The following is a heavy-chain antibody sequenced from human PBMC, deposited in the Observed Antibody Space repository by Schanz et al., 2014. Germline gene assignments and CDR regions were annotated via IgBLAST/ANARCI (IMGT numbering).Heavy chain of an antibody. V-gene: IGHV3-11*04. CDR3: ARDQYYFGSGTPFDI. CDR1: GFTVSNSY. J-gene: IGHJ3*02. Sequence: VQLVDSGGGLVQPGGSLRLSCAASGFTVSNSYIHWVRQAPGKGLEWVSAISGSGGSTYYADSVKGRFTISRDNAKNSLYLLLNSLRAEGTAVYYCARDQYYFGSGTPFDISCQGTMVAVSS. CDR2: SGSGGST. D-gene: IGHD3-10*01.